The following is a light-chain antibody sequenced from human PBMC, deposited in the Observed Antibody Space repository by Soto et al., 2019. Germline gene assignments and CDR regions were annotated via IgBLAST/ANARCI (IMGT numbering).Light chain of an antibody. CDR2: DVS. J-gene: IGLJ2*01. V-gene: IGLV2-14*01. CDR1: SRDVGTYNY. Sequence: QSALTQPASVSGSPGQSITISCTGTSRDVGTYNYVSWYQQHPGKAPKLMIYDVSYRPSGVSHRFSGSKSGNTASLTISGLQAADEADYYCSSYTGNNTLLFGGGTKLTVL. CDR3: SSYTGNNTLL.